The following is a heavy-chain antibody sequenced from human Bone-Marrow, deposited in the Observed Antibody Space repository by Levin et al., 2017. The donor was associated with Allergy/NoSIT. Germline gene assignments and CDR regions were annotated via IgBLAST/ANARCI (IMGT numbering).Heavy chain of an antibody. Sequence: LSLTCAASGFTFNSSAMHWVRQAPGKGLEWVAIISYDENNKYYADSVKGRFTISRDNSKNTLYLQMNSLRAEDTAVYYCARAHLGYSSGWYNGMDVWGQGTTVTVSS. V-gene: IGHV3-30-3*01. CDR2: ISYDENNK. CDR1: GFTFNSSA. CDR3: ARAHLGYSSGWYNGMDV. D-gene: IGHD6-19*01. J-gene: IGHJ6*02.